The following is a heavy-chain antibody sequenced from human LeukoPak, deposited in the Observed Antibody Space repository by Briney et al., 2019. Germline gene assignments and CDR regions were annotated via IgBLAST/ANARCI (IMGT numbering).Heavy chain of an antibody. CDR2: IIPIFGTA. J-gene: IGHJ4*02. D-gene: IGHD4-23*01. CDR3: ATEAYGGNVRVGGFDY. V-gene: IGHV1-69*13. Sequence: VASVKVSCKASGYTFTRYDISWVRQAPGQGLEWMGVIIPIFGTANYAQKFQGRVTITADESTSTAYMELSSLRSEDTAVYYCATEAYGGNVRVGGFDYWGQGTLVTVSS. CDR1: GYTFTRYD.